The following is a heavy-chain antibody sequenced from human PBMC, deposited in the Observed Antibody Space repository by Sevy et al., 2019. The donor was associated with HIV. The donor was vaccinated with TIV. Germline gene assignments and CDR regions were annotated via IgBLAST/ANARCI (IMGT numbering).Heavy chain of an antibody. D-gene: IGHD2-8*01. CDR3: AREGCTKPHDY. V-gene: IGHV3-23*01. Sequence: GGSLRLSCVASGFTFSKYSMSWVRQTPGKGLEWVSTLSFACGRINYADSVKGRFTMSRDDSKSSVYLQMNNLRPEDTAVYYCAREGCTKPHDYWGQGTLVTVSS. J-gene: IGHJ4*02. CDR2: LSFACGRI. CDR1: GFTFSKYS.